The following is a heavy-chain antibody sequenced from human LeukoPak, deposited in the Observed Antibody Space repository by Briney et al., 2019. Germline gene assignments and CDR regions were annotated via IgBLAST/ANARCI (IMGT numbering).Heavy chain of an antibody. Sequence: SETLSLTCTVSGGSISSYYWSWIRQPAGKGLEWIGRIYTSGSTNYNPSLKSRVTMSVDTSKNQFSLKLSSVTAADTAVYYCARDLGYGGNSDAFDIWGQGTMVTVSS. V-gene: IGHV4-4*07. CDR1: GGSISSYY. J-gene: IGHJ3*02. CDR2: IYTSGST. D-gene: IGHD4-23*01. CDR3: ARDLGYGGNSDAFDI.